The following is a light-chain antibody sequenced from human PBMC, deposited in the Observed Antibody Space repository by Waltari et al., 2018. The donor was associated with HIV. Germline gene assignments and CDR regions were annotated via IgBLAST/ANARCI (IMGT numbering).Light chain of an antibody. CDR1: SSNVGKTH. J-gene: IGLJ6*01. CDR2: RND. V-gene: IGLV1-47*01. CDR3: ASWDDALSSWL. Sequence: QSGLRQPPSTSRPPGQRVVISCSGSSSNVGKTHVSWFQQLPGAAPRLLIYRNDRRPSGVPDRFTAAKSGTSASLVISGLRSDDEAEYFCASWDDALSSWLFGGGTKLTVL.